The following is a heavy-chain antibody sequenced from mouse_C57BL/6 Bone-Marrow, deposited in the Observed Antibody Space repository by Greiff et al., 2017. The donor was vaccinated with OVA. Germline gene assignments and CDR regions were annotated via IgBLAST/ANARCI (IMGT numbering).Heavy chain of an antibody. J-gene: IGHJ3*01. D-gene: IGHD1-2*01. Sequence: EVKLVESGAELVRPGASVKLSCTASGFNIKDDYMHWVKQRPEQGLEWIGWIDPENGDTEYASKFQGKATITADTSSNTAYLQLSSLTSEDTAVYYCTTGVGRRGPRFAYWGQGTLVTVSA. CDR3: TTGVGRRGPRFAY. CDR2: IDPENGDT. CDR1: GFNIKDDY. V-gene: IGHV14-4*01.